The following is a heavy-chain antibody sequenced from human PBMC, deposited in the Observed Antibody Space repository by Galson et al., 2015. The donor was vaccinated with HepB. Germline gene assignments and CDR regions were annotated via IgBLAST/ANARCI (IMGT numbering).Heavy chain of an antibody. CDR1: GFTFNNYW. D-gene: IGHD3-16*02. Sequence: SLRLSCAVSGFTFNNYWMHWVRKVPGKGLVWVSRVNGDGTLTNYADSVKGRFTISRDNAKNTLYLQMNSLRVDDTAVYYCARITFGAVIIRGAFDIWGQGTMVTVSS. V-gene: IGHV3-74*01. J-gene: IGHJ3*02. CDR2: VNGDGTLT. CDR3: ARITFGAVIIRGAFDI.